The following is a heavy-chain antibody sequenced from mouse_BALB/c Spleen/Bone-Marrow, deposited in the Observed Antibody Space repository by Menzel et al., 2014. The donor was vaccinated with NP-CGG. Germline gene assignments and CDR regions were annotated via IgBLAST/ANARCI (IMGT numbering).Heavy chain of an antibody. CDR1: GYSFTSYW. Sequence: QLQQSGTVLARPGASVKMSCKASGYSFTSYWMHWVKQRPGQGLEWIGAIYPGNSDTSYNQKFKGKAKLTAVTSASTAYMELSSLTNEDSAVYYCTRFLYYYGSREEDYAMDYWGQGTSVTVSS. D-gene: IGHD1-1*01. V-gene: IGHV1-5*01. J-gene: IGHJ4*01. CDR2: IYPGNSDT. CDR3: TRFLYYYGSREEDYAMDY.